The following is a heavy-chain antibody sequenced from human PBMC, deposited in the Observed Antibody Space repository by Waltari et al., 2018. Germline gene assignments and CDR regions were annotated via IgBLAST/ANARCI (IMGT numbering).Heavy chain of an antibody. CDR2: IYYSGST. V-gene: IGHV4-59*01. CDR1: GGSISSYY. Sequence: QVQLQESGPGLVKPSETLSLTCTVSGGSISSYYWSWIRQPPGKGLEWIGYIYYSGSTNYNHSLKSRVTISVDTSKNQFSLKLSSVTAADTAVYYCARVAAGTYYYYYMDVWGKGTTVTISS. D-gene: IGHD6-13*01. CDR3: ARVAAGTYYYYYMDV. J-gene: IGHJ6*03.